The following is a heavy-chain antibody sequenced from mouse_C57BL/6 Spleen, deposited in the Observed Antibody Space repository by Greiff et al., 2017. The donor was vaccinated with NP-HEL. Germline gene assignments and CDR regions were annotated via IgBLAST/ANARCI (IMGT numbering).Heavy chain of an antibody. J-gene: IGHJ2*01. CDR1: GFTFSDYG. D-gene: IGHD2-4*01. CDR2: ISSGSSTI. CDR3: ARRATMITTTAYYFDY. Sequence: DVMLVESGGGLVKPGGSLKLSCAASGFTFSDYGMHWVRQAPEKGLEWVAYISSGSSTIYYADTVKGRFTISRDNAKNTLFLQMTSLRSEDTAMYYCARRATMITTTAYYFDYWGQGTTLTVSS. V-gene: IGHV5-17*01.